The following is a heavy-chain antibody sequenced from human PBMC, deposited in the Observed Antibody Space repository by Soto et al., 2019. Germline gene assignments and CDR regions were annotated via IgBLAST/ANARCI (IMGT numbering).Heavy chain of an antibody. CDR3: ARANTIFGSYYYYYMDV. J-gene: IGHJ6*03. V-gene: IGHV5-51*01. CDR2: IYPGDSDT. CDR1: GYSFTSYW. Sequence: PGESLKISCKGSGYSFTSYWIGWVRQMPGKGLEWMGIIYPGDSDTRYSPSFQGQVTISADKSISTAYLQWSSLKASDTAVYYCARANTIFGSYYYYYMDVWGKGTTVTVSS. D-gene: IGHD3-3*01.